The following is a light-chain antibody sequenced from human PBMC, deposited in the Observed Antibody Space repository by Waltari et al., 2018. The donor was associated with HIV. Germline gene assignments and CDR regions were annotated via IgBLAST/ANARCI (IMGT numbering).Light chain of an antibody. V-gene: IGLV2-8*01. CDR2: EVN. CDR3: TSYGGSNNFYV. J-gene: IGLJ1*01. CDR1: SSDVGGYNY. Sequence: QSALTQPPSASESPGQSVTISCTGTSSDVGGYNYVSWYQQHAGKAPKLMIFEVNRRPSWVPDRFSGSKSGNTASLTISGLQVEDEADYYCTSYGGSNNFYVFGTGTTVTV.